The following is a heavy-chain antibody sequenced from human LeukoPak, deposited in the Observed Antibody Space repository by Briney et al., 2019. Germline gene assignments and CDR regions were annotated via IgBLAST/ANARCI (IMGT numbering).Heavy chain of an antibody. CDR2: ISYDGSNK. V-gene: IGHV3-30-3*01. D-gene: IGHD3-22*01. CDR1: GFTFSSYA. J-gene: IGHJ4*02. Sequence: GRSLRLSCAASGFTFSSYAMHWVRQAPGKGLEWVAVISYDGSNKYYADSVKGRFTISRDKSKNTLYLQMNSLRAEDTAVYYCARDQGRYYYDRTLPDYWGQGTLVTVSS. CDR3: ARDQGRYYYDRTLPDY.